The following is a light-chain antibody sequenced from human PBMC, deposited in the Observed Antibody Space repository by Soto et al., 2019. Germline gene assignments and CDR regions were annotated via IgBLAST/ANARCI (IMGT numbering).Light chain of an antibody. Sequence: QSVLTQSPSASASLGASVKLTCTLSSGHSNYAIAWHQQQPEKGPRFLMKVNGDGGHTKGDGIPDRFSGSTSGAERYLTISSLQSEDEADYYCQTWGPGFVVFGGGTKVTVL. J-gene: IGLJ2*01. CDR2: VNGDGGH. CDR1: SGHSNYA. V-gene: IGLV4-69*01. CDR3: QTWGPGFVV.